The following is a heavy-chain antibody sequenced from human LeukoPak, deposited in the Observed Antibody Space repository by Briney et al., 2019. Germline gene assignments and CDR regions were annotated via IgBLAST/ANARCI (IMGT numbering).Heavy chain of an antibody. D-gene: IGHD5-12*01. V-gene: IGHV3-9*01. CDR1: GFIFNNYA. CDR2: ISWNSGSI. Sequence: GGSLRLSCAGSGFIFNNYAMHWVRQPPGKGLEWVSGISWNSGSIDYADSVKGRFTISRDNAKNSLYLQMNSLRAEDTALYYCAKDRGMATSYYGMDVWGQGTTVTVSS. CDR3: AKDRGMATSYYGMDV. J-gene: IGHJ6*02.